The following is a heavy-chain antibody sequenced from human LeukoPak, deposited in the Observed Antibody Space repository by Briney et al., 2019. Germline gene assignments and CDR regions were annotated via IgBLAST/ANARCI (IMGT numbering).Heavy chain of an antibody. CDR3: ARFPGIVTAGEVDP. D-gene: IGHD1-26*01. V-gene: IGHV5-51*01. J-gene: IGHJ5*02. CDR1: GYSFTSCW. Sequence: GASLKISCRGSGYSFTSCWIGWVRQMPGKGLEWMGIIYPGDSDTRYSPSFHGQVTISADKSISTAYLQWSSLKASDTAMYYCARFPGIVTAGEVDPWGQGTLVTVSS. CDR2: IYPGDSDT.